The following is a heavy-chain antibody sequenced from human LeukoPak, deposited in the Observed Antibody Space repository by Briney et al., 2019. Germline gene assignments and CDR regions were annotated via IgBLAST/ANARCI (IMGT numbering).Heavy chain of an antibody. CDR1: GGSFSGYY. CDR2: MYYNGIT. CDR3: ASIARGFYGSGSYYPVDY. V-gene: IGHV4-30-4*01. Sequence: SETLSLTCAVYGGSFSGYYWSWIRQPPGKGLEWIGYMYYNGITYYNPSLKSRVTISEDTSKNQFSLKLSSVTAADTAVYYCASIARGFYGSGSYYPVDYWGQGTLVTVSS. J-gene: IGHJ4*02. D-gene: IGHD3-10*01.